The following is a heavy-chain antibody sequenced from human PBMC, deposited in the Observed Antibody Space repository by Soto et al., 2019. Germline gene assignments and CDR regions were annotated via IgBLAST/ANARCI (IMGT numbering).Heavy chain of an antibody. CDR3: ARDFNFIVYDFPDTPWNSLP. CDR1: GGSISSGGYS. Sequence: PSETLSLTCAVSGGSISSGGYSWSWIRQPPGKGLEWIGYIYHSGSTYYNPSLKSRVTISVDRSKNQFSLKLSSVTAADTAVYYCARDFNFIVYDFPDTPWNSLPRGQGTLVTVSS. CDR2: IYHSGST. J-gene: IGHJ5*02. D-gene: IGHD3-3*01. V-gene: IGHV4-30-2*01.